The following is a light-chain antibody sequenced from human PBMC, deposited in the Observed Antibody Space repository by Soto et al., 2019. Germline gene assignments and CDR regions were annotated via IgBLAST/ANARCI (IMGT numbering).Light chain of an antibody. CDR2: EGS. CDR1: SSDVGSYNL. CDR3: CSYAGSSTPWV. V-gene: IGLV2-23*01. Sequence: QSALTQPASVSGSPGQSITISCTGTSSDVGSYNLVSGYQQHPGKAPKLMIYEGSKRPSGVSNRFSGSKSGNTASLTIAGLQAEDAFDYYGCSYAGSSTPWVFGGGTKLPVL. J-gene: IGLJ3*02.